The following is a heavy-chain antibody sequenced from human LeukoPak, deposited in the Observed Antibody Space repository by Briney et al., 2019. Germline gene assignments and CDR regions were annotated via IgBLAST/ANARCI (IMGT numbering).Heavy chain of an antibody. CDR3: VRGIAAPNYFDY. CDR2: MNPNSGNT. J-gene: IGHJ4*02. D-gene: IGHD6-13*01. Sequence: ASVKVSCKASGYTFTSYDINWVRQATGQGLEWMGWMNPNSGNTGYAQKFQGRVTMTRNTSISTAYMELSSLRSDDTAVYYCVRGIAAPNYFDYWGQGTLVTVSS. V-gene: IGHV1-8*01. CDR1: GYTFTSYD.